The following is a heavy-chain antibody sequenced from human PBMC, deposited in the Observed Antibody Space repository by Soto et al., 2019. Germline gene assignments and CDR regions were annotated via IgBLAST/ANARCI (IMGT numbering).Heavy chain of an antibody. CDR2: IYYSGST. CDR3: ARDLSAYSSSWYWFDP. Sequence: QVQLQESGPGLVKPSQTLSLTCTVSGGSISSGGYYWSWIRQHPGKGLEWIGYIYYSGSTYYNPSLKSRLTISVDTSKNQFSLKLSSVTAADTAVYYCARDLSAYSSSWYWFDPWGQGTLVTVSS. J-gene: IGHJ5*02. D-gene: IGHD6-13*01. V-gene: IGHV4-31*03. CDR1: GGSISSGGYY.